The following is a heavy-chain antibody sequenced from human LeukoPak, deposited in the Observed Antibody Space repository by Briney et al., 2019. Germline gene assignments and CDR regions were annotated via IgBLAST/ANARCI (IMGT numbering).Heavy chain of an antibody. J-gene: IGHJ4*02. Sequence: GGSLRLSCAASGFTFSSYGMHWVRQAPGKGLEWVAFIQYDGRNKYYAESVKGRFTISRDNSKTTLYLQMNSLRGEDTAVYYCAKDLVPGIAVSFGLFDHWGQGTLVTVSS. V-gene: IGHV3-30*02. CDR3: AKDLVPGIAVSFGLFDH. D-gene: IGHD6-19*01. CDR1: GFTFSSYG. CDR2: IQYDGRNK.